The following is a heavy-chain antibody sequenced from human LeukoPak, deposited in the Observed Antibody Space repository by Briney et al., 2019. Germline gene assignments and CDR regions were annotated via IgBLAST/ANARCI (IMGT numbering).Heavy chain of an antibody. J-gene: IGHJ4*02. CDR2: IRYDGSNK. CDR3: AKDYDDKFDY. CDR1: GFTFSSYG. Sequence: GGSLRLSCAASGFTFSSYGMHWVRQAPGKGLEWVAFIRYDGSNKYYADSVKGRFTISRDNSKNTLCLQMNSLRAEDTALYYCAKDYDDKFDYWGQGTLVTVSS. V-gene: IGHV3-30*02. D-gene: IGHD3-9*01.